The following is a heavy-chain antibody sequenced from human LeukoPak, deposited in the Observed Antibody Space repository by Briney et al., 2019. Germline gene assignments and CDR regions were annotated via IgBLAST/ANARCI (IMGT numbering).Heavy chain of an antibody. CDR1: GFSVKSKY. CDR3: AYGGALDY. D-gene: IGHD3-10*01. J-gene: IGHJ4*02. V-gene: IGHV3-53*01. CDR2: IYSADST. Sequence: GGSLRLSCAASGFSVKSKYMAWVRQAPGKGLEWVSVIYSADSTYYADSVKGRFTLSRDNSKNTLYLQMNSLRAEDTAVYFCAYGGALDYWGQGTLVTVSS.